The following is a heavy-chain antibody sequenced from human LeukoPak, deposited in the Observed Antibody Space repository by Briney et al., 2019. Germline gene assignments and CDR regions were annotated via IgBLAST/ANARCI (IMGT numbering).Heavy chain of an antibody. CDR2: IHIDGDT. J-gene: IGHJ3*02. Sequence: GGSLRLSCAASGFTFRNYAMSWVRQAPGKGLEWVSIIHIDGDTHYADSVKGRFTISRDNSKNTLYLQMNSLRSEDTAVYYCARDGLDSSGPVAFDIWGQGTMVTVSS. D-gene: IGHD3-22*01. CDR1: GFTFRNYA. CDR3: ARDGLDSSGPVAFDI. V-gene: IGHV3-66*01.